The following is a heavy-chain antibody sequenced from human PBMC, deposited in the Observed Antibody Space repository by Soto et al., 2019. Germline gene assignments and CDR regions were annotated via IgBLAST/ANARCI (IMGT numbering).Heavy chain of an antibody. J-gene: IGHJ4*02. V-gene: IGHV5-51*01. CDR3: ARRLSPLDPYYFDY. CDR2: IYPGDFDT. Sequence: PGESLKISCKGSRYSFTTYWIAWVRQMPGKGLEWMGIIYPGDFDTRYSPSFQGQVTISADKSISTAYLQWSSLEASDTAMYYCARRLSPLDPYYFDYWGQGPLVTVSS. CDR1: RYSFTTYW.